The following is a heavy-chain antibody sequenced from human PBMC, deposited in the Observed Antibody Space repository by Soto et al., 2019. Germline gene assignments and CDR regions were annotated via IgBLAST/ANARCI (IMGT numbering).Heavy chain of an antibody. CDR1: GSTVSNNN. Sequence: EVQLVESGGGLVQPGGSLSLSCAASGSTVSNNNINWVRQAPGKGLEWVSVIYSGGSTYYADSVKGRFTISRDNSKNTLYLQMNSLRAEDTAVYYCARGGPPTSNWFDPWGQGTLVTVSS. CDR3: ARGGPPTSNWFDP. CDR2: IYSGGST. D-gene: IGHD1-26*01. J-gene: IGHJ5*02. V-gene: IGHV3-66*01.